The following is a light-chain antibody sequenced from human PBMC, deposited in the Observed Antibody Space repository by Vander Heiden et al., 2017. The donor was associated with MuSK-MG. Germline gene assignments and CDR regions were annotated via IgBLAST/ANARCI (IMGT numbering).Light chain of an antibody. CDR1: SRDVGGYNY. V-gene: IGLV2-11*01. CDR2: DVS. CDR3: CSYAGTLDV. J-gene: IGLJ1*01. Sequence: SALTQPRSVSGSPGQSVTISCTGTSRDVGGYNYVSWYQHHPGKAPKLIIYDVSKRPSGVPDRFSGSKSGNTASLTISGLQAEDEDDYYCCSYAGTLDVFGTGTKVTVL.